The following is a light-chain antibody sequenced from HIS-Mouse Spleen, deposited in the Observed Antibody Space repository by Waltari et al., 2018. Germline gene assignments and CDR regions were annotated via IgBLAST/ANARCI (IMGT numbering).Light chain of an antibody. CDR3: QSADSSGTYV. CDR1: ALPKQY. Sequence: SYELTQPPSVSVSPGQTARITCPGDALPKQYAYLYQQKPGQAPVLVIYKDSERPSGIPERFSGSSSGTTVTLTISGVQAEDEADYYCQSADSSGTYVFGTGTKVTVL. V-gene: IGLV3-25*03. CDR2: KDS. J-gene: IGLJ1*01.